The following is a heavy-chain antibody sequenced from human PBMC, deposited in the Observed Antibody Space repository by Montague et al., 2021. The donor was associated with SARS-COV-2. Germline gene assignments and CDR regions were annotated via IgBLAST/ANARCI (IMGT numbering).Heavy chain of an antibody. CDR3: AKGGSGYPHYFDY. J-gene: IGHJ4*02. CDR1: GFTFSNYG. Sequence: SLRLSCAASGFTFSNYGISWVRQAPGKGLEWVSAISSDSVGSTNYADSARGRFTISRDNSKNTLYVQMNSLRAEDTSVYYCAKGGSGYPHYFDYWGQGTLVTVSS. CDR2: ISSDSVGST. D-gene: IGHD3-22*01. V-gene: IGHV3-23*01.